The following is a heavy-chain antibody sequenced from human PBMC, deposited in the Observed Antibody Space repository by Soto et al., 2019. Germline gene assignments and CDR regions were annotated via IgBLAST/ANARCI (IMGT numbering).Heavy chain of an antibody. V-gene: IGHV5-51*01. J-gene: IGHJ6*02. CDR2: IYPGDSDT. CDR3: ARHSPGLCYCSGGSGSADLDYYGIDV. CDR1: GYSFTSYW. Sequence: GESLKISCKGSGYSFTSYWIGWVRQMPGKGLAWMGIIYPGDSDTRYSPSFQGQVTISANKSISTAYLQWSSLKASDTAMYYCARHSPGLCYCSGGSGSADLDYYGIDVWGQGTTVTVSS. D-gene: IGHD2-15*01.